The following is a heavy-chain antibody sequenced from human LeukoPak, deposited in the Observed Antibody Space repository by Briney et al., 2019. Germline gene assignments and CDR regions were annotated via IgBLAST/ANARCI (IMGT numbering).Heavy chain of an antibody. CDR2: IYVSGST. D-gene: IGHD3-16*02. CDR3: ARSSRYYDYVWGSYRYTYFDY. CDR1: GGAFSTYY. Sequence: SETLSLTCTLSGGAFSTYYWSWLRQSAGKGLEWIGRIYVSGSTDYNPLFKSRVTLTLDRSKDQFSLKLSSVTAADTAVYYCARSSRYYDYVWGSYRYTYFDYWGQGTLVTVSS. J-gene: IGHJ4*02. V-gene: IGHV4-4*07.